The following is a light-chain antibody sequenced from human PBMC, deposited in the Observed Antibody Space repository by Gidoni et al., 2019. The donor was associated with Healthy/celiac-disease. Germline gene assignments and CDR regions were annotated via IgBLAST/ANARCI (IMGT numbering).Light chain of an antibody. CDR3: SSYTSSSTYV. Sequence: QSALTQPASVYGSPGQSITISCTGTSSDGGVYNYVSWYQQHPGKAPKLMIDEVSNRPSGVSTRFPGSKSGNTASLTISGLQAEDEADYYCSSYTSSSTYVVGTGTKVTVL. CDR2: EVS. J-gene: IGLJ1*01. V-gene: IGLV2-14*01. CDR1: SSDGGVYNY.